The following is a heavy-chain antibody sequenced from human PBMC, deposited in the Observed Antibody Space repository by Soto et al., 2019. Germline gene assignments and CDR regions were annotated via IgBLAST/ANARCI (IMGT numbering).Heavy chain of an antibody. CDR2: MNGYNANT. Sequence: QVHLVKSGLEVKKPGASVKVSCKTSGYTFSNYGIAWVRQAPGQGLEWMGWMNGYNANTNYAQKFQGRVTMTIDTSATTAYLEPRSLSSDNTAVFYCARGDSPVHFDHWGQRTLVTVST. CDR1: GYTFSNYG. V-gene: IGHV1-18*01. CDR3: ARGDSPVHFDH. J-gene: IGHJ4*02. D-gene: IGHD4-4*01.